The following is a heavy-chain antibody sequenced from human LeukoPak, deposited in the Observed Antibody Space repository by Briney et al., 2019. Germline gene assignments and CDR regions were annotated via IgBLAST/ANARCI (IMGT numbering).Heavy chain of an antibody. CDR2: INPNSGGT. CDR3: ASIDQTFDY. Sequence: ASVKVSCKASGYTFTGYYMHWVRQAPGQGLEWMGWINPNSGGTNYAQKFQGRVTITADKSTSTAYMELSSLRSEDTAVYYCASIDQTFDYWGQGTLVTVSS. V-gene: IGHV1-2*02. CDR1: GYTFTGYY. D-gene: IGHD2-15*01. J-gene: IGHJ4*02.